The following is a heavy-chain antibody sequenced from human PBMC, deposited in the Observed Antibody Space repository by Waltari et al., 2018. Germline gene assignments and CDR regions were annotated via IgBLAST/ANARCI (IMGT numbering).Heavy chain of an antibody. CDR2: IYISGST. Sequence: QVQLQQSGPGLVKPSETLSLTYTVSGGSISSYYCSWIRQPAGKGLEWIGRIYISGSTNYNPSLKSRVTMSVDTSKNQFSLKLSSVTAADTAVYYCARDGVRGGWFDPWGQGTLVTVSS. CDR1: GGSISSYY. J-gene: IGHJ5*02. CDR3: ARDGVRGGWFDP. D-gene: IGHD3-10*01. V-gene: IGHV4-4*07.